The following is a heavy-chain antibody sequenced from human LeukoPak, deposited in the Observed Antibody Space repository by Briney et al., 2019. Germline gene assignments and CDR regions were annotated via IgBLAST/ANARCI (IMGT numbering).Heavy chain of an antibody. CDR3: ARTQSQSGSYRYYFGY. J-gene: IGHJ4*02. CDR2: IYYISNT. CDR1: GASVGSAGYH. D-gene: IGHD1-26*01. V-gene: IGHV4-61*08. Sequence: SETLSLTCTVSGASVGSAGYHWSWIRQPPGGGLEWIGYIYYISNTNYNPSLKSRVTMSVDPSKNQFSLKLNSVTAADTTVYYCARTQSQSGSYRYYFGYWGQGTLVTVSS.